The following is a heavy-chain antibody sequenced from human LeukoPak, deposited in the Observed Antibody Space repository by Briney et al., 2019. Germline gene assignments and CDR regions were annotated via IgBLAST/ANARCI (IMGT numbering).Heavy chain of an antibody. CDR1: GFAFSTYE. CDR3: TRGRIYFDF. CDR2: ISSSSGSTI. J-gene: IGHJ4*02. V-gene: IGHV3-48*03. D-gene: IGHD2-15*01. Sequence: GGSLRLSCVASGFAFSTYEMKWVRQAPGKGLEWISHISSSSGSTISYADSVKGRFTISRDNAKNSLYLQMNSLRAEDTAVYFCTRGRIYFDFWGQGALVTVSS.